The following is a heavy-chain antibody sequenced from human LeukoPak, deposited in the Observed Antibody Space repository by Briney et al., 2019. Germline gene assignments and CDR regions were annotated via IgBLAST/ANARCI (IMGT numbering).Heavy chain of an antibody. V-gene: IGHV1-69*04. D-gene: IGHD6-13*01. CDR2: IIPILGIA. CDR1: GGTFSSYA. J-gene: IGHJ4*02. CDR3: ARDGAAAGNDY. Sequence: EASVKVSCKASGGTFSSYAISWVRQAPGQGIEWMGRIIPILGIANYAQKFQGRVTITADKSTSTAYMELSSLRSEDTAVYYCARDGAAAGNDYWGQGTLVTVSS.